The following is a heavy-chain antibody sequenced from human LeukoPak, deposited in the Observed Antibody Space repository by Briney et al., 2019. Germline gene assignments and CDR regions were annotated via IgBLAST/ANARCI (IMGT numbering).Heavy chain of an antibody. Sequence: GGSLRLSCAASGFTFSSYAMQWVRQARGKGLEWVAVISYDGSNKYYADSVKGRFTISRDNSKNTLYLQMNSLRAEDTAVYYCARVHNYGMDVWGQGTTVTVSS. V-gene: IGHV3-30-3*01. CDR1: GFTFSSYA. CDR2: ISYDGSNK. J-gene: IGHJ6*02. CDR3: ARVHNYGMDV.